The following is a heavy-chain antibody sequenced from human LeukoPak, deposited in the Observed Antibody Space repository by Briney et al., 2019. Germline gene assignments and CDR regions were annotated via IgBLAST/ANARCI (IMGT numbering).Heavy chain of an antibody. CDR2: IYYSGST. J-gene: IGHJ4*02. Sequence: SETLSLTCTVSGGSISSYYWSWLRQPPGKGLEWIGYIYYSGSTNYNPSLKSRVTISVDTSKNQFSLKLSSVTAADTAVYYRARGKVGMALDYWGQGTLVTVSS. V-gene: IGHV4-59*13. CDR1: GGSISSYY. CDR3: ARGKVGMALDY. D-gene: IGHD2-21*01.